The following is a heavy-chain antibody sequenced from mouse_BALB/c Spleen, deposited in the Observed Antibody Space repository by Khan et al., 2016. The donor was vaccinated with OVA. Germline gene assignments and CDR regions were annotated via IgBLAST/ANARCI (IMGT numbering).Heavy chain of an antibody. J-gene: IGHJ4*01. CDR2: IWGDGST. Sequence: QVQLKESGPGLVAPSQSLSITCTVSGFSLTSYGVNWVRQPPGKGLEWLGVIWGDGSTNYHSALISRLSIFKDTSKSQVLLKLNSLQTDDTATYYLAKWGDGSTYAMDYWGQGTSVTVSS. CDR3: AKWGDGSTYAMDY. V-gene: IGHV2-3*01. D-gene: IGHD2-3*01. CDR1: GFSLTSYG.